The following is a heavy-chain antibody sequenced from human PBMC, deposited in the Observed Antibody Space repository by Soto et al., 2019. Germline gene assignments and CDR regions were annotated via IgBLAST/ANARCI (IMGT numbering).Heavy chain of an antibody. CDR1: GGSFSGYY. CDR3: AACYSQGPSFDP. D-gene: IGHD2-15*01. J-gene: IGHJ5*02. V-gene: IGHV4-34*01. Sequence: SETLSLTCAVYGGSFSGYYWSWIRQPPGKGPEWIGEINHSGSTNYNPSLKSRVTISVDTSKNQFSLKLSSVTAADTAVYYCAACYSQGPSFDPWGQGTLVTVSS. CDR2: INHSGST.